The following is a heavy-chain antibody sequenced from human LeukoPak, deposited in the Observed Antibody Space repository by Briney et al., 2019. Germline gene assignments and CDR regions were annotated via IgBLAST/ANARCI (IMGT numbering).Heavy chain of an antibody. D-gene: IGHD3-10*01. CDR2: IYPGDSDN. V-gene: IGHV5-51*01. Sequence: GESLKISCKGSGYSFTSYWIGWVRQTPGKGLEWMGIIYPGDSDNRYSPSFQGQVTISADKSISTAYLQWSSLKASDTAMYYCARLSLLWFGESAFDYWGQGTVVTV. J-gene: IGHJ4*02. CDR3: ARLSLLWFGESAFDY. CDR1: GYSFTSYW.